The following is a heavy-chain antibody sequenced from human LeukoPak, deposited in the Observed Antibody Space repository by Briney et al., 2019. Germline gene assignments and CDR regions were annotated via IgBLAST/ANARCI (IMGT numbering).Heavy chain of an antibody. CDR1: GFTFSSYS. CDR2: ISNSSSTI. Sequence: PGGSLRLSCAASGFTFSSYSMNWVRQAPGKGLEWVSYISNSSSTIYYADSVKGRFTISRDNAKNSLYLQMNSLRAEDTAVYYCARDPSAEDLDTAMSALDYWGQGTLVTVSS. CDR3: ARDPSAEDLDTAMSALDY. V-gene: IGHV3-48*04. J-gene: IGHJ4*02. D-gene: IGHD5-18*01.